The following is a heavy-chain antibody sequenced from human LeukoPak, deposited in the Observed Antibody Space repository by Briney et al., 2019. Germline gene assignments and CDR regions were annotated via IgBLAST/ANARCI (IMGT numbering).Heavy chain of an antibody. V-gene: IGHV3-7*01. CDR1: GLTFSSYW. D-gene: IGHD5-18*01. CDR3: ARVVRSYGYYYYYYYMDV. Sequence: GGSLRLSCAASGLTFSSYWMSWVRQAPRKGLEWVANIKQDGSQKYYVDSVKGRFTISRDNSKNTLYLQMNSLRAEDTAVYYCARVVRSYGYYYYYYYMDVRGKGTTVTVSS. J-gene: IGHJ6*03. CDR2: IKQDGSQK.